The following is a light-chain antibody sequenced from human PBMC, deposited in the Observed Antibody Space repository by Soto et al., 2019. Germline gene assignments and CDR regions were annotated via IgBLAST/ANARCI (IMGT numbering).Light chain of an antibody. V-gene: IGKV1D-12*01. Sequence: DIQMTQSPSSVSASVGDRVTITCRASHAISTWLAWYQQKPGKAPKLLIYAASNLQTGVPSRFSGSGSGTDFTLTISSLQPEDFATYYCQQANRFPRTFGQGTKVDIK. CDR1: HAISTW. CDR2: AAS. J-gene: IGKJ1*01. CDR3: QQANRFPRT.